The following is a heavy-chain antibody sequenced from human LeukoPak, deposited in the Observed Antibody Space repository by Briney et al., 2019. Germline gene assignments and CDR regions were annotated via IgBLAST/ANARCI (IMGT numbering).Heavy chain of an antibody. CDR2: IIPIFGTA. Sequence: SVKVSCKASGGTFSSYAISWVRQAPGQGLEWMGGIIPIFGTANYAQKFQGRVTITADESTSTAYMELSSLRSEDTAVYYCARVNIGSYPHDAFDIWGQGTMVTVSS. CDR3: ARVNIGSYPHDAFDI. D-gene: IGHD1-26*01. CDR1: GGTFSSYA. V-gene: IGHV1-69*13. J-gene: IGHJ3*02.